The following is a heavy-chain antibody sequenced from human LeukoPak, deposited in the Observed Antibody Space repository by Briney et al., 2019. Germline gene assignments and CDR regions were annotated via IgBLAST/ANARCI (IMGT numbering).Heavy chain of an antibody. V-gene: IGHV4-4*07. Sequence: SETLSLTCTVSGVSISNYYWSWIRQPAGKGLEWIGRIYTSGSTNYNPSLKSRVTMSVDTSKNQLSLKLSSVTAADTAVYYCARGSVQYGDHTIDYYYMGVWGKGTTVTVSS. J-gene: IGHJ6*03. CDR2: IYTSGST. D-gene: IGHD4-17*01. CDR1: GVSISNYY. CDR3: ARGSVQYGDHTIDYYYMGV.